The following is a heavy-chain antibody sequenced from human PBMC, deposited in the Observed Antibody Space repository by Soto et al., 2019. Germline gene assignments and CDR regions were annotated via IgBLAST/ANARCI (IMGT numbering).Heavy chain of an antibody. V-gene: IGHV3-7*03. Sequence: PRRSLRLSCAASGFTFSSYWMSWVRQAPGKGLEWVANIKQDGSEKYYVDSVKGRFTISRDNAKNSVYLQMNSLRAEDTAVYYCAREVRRITMVRGGIKTDNFYYGMDVWGQVPTFTVSS. J-gene: IGHJ6*02. D-gene: IGHD3-10*01. CDR2: IKQDGSEK. CDR3: AREVRRITMVRGGIKTDNFYYGMDV. CDR1: GFTFSSYW.